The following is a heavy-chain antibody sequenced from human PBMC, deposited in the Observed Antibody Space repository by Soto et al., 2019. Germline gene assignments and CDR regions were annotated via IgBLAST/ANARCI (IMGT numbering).Heavy chain of an antibody. CDR2: ISGSGGST. CDR3: AKDYGGYCGGECLGGDAFDI. V-gene: IGHV3-23*01. CDR1: GFTFSSYA. J-gene: IGHJ3*02. Sequence: EVQLLESGGGLVQPGGSLRLSCAASGFTFSSYAMSWVRQAPGKGLEWVSAISGSGGSTYYADSVKGRFTISRDNSKNGVFLQMNGLRAEDTAVYCCAKDYGGYCGGECLGGDAFDIWGQGTMVTVSS. D-gene: IGHD2-21*01.